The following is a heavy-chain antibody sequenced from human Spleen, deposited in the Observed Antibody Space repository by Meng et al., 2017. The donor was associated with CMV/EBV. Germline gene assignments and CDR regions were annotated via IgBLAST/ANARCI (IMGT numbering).Heavy chain of an antibody. D-gene: IGHD3-9*01. CDR2: ISWNSGSI. V-gene: IGHV3-20*04. CDR1: GFTFSSYA. J-gene: IGHJ3*02. Sequence: GGSLRLSCAASGFTFSSYAMSWVRQAPGKGLEWVSGISWNSGSIAYADSVKGRFTISRDNAKNSLYLQMNSLRAEDTAVYYCARDILTGYRAFDIWGQGTMVTVSS. CDR3: ARDILTGYRAFDI.